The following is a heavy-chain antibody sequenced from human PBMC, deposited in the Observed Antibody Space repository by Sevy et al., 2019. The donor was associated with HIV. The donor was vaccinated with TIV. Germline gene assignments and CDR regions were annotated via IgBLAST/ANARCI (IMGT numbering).Heavy chain of an antibody. V-gene: IGHV4-39*01. J-gene: IGHJ3*02. Sequence: SENLSLTCTVSGGSISSSSYYWGWIRQPPGKGLEWIGSIYYSGSTYYNPSLKSRVTISVDTSKNQFSLKLSSVTAADSAVYYCASGSGYYDSSDAFDIWGQGTMVTVSS. CDR3: ASGSGYYDSSDAFDI. D-gene: IGHD3-22*01. CDR2: IYYSGST. CDR1: GGSISSSSYY.